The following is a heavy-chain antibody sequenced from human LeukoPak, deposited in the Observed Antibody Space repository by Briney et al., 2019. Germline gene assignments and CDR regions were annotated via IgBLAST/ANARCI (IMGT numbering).Heavy chain of an antibody. Sequence: GGSLRLSCAASRFTFTNYSMNWVRQAPGKGLEWVSSISSLSNYIYYADSVKGRFTISTDNSKNMLYLQMNSLRAEDTAVYYCAKDRAYGSGSYSYWGQGTLVTVSS. CDR2: ISSLSNYI. D-gene: IGHD3-10*01. CDR3: AKDRAYGSGSYSY. V-gene: IGHV3-21*04. CDR1: RFTFTNYS. J-gene: IGHJ4*02.